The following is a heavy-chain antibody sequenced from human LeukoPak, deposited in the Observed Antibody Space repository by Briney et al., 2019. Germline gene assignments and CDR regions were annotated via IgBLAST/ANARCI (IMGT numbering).Heavy chain of an antibody. CDR2: IYWDDDK. Sequence: SGPTLVKPTQTLTLTCTFSGFSLSTSGVGVGWIRKPPGKALEWLALIYWDDDKRYSPSLKSRLTITKDTCKNQVVLTMTNMDPVDTATYYCAHTYSGSIYFDYWGQGTLVTVSS. V-gene: IGHV2-5*02. J-gene: IGHJ4*02. CDR1: GFSLSTSGVG. CDR3: AHTYSGSIYFDY. D-gene: IGHD6-6*01.